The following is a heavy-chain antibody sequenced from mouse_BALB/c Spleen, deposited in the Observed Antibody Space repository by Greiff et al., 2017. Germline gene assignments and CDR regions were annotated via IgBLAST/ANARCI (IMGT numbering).Heavy chain of an antibody. CDR3: AREGGLRRRAYAMDY. V-gene: IGHV5-4*02. CDR1: GFTFSDYY. D-gene: IGHD2-2*01. J-gene: IGHJ4*01. CDR2: ISDGGSYT. Sequence: EVKLVESGGGLVKPGGSLKLSCAASGFTFSDYYMYWVRQTPEKRLEWVATISDGGSYTYYPDSVKGRFTISRDNAKNNLYLQMSSLKSEDTAMYYCAREGGLRRRAYAMDYWGQGTSVTVSS.